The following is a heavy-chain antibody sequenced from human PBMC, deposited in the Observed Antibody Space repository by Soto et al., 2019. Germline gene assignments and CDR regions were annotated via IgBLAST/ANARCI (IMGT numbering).Heavy chain of an antibody. J-gene: IGHJ4*02. D-gene: IGHD6-13*01. CDR3: ARGGTAAPGAAYYFDY. Sequence: EVQLVVSGGGLVKPGGSLRLSCAASGFTFSSYSMNWVRQAPGKGLEWVSSISISSSYIYYADSLKGRFTISRDNAKNSLYLQMDSLRVEDTAVYYCARGGTAAPGAAYYFDYWGQGTLVTVSS. V-gene: IGHV3-21*01. CDR2: ISISSSYI. CDR1: GFTFSSYS.